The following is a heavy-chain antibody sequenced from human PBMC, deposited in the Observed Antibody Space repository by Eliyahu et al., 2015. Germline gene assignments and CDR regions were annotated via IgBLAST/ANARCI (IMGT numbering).Heavy chain of an antibody. Sequence: QVQLVQSGAEVKKPGASVKVSCKASGXTFTGYYMHWGRQAPGQGLEWMGRINPNSGGTNYAQKFQGRVTMTRDTSISTAYMELSRLRSDDTAVYYCMKMLLVGYMRVEYWGQGTLVTVSS. CDR2: INPNSGGT. J-gene: IGHJ4*02. V-gene: IGHV1-2*06. CDR3: MKMLLVGYMRVEY. CDR1: GXTFTGYY. D-gene: IGHD2-15*01.